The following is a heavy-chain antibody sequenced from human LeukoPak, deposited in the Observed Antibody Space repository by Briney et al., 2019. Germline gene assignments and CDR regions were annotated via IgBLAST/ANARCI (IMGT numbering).Heavy chain of an antibody. CDR2: ISSSSSYI. Sequence: GGSLRLSCAASGFTFSSYSMNWVRQATGKGLEWVSSISSSSSYIYYADSVKGRFTISRDNAKNSLYLQMSSLRAEDTAVYYCARFGFGELYDAFDIWGQGTMVTVSS. CDR3: ARFGFGELYDAFDI. V-gene: IGHV3-21*01. D-gene: IGHD3-10*01. CDR1: GFTFSSYS. J-gene: IGHJ3*02.